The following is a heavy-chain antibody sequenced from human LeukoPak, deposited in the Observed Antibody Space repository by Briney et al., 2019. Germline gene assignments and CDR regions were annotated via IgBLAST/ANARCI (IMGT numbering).Heavy chain of an antibody. CDR1: GFTFNSH. V-gene: IGHV3-30*04. D-gene: IGHD4-17*01. Sequence: PGRSLRLSCADSGFTFNSHMHWVRQAPGEGLEWVAAISYDGSNKKHGDSVKGRFTISSDNSKNTLYLQMNSLRPEDTAVYYCARQSSVTRSGLDSWGQGTLVTVSS. CDR2: ISYDGSNK. CDR3: ARQSSVTRSGLDS. J-gene: IGHJ4*02.